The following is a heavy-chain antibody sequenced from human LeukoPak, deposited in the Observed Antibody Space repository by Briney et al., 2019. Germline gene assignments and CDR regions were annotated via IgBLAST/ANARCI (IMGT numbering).Heavy chain of an antibody. V-gene: IGHV4-39*01. D-gene: IGHD3-10*01. CDR3: ARGWPTMVRGVINNWFDP. J-gene: IGHJ5*02. Sequence: ESSETLSLTCTVSGGSISSSSYYWGWIRQPPGKGLEWIGSIYYSGITYYNPSLKSRVTISVDTSKNQFSLKLSSVTAADTAVYYCARGWPTMVRGVINNWFDPWGQGTLVTVSS. CDR1: GGSISSSSYY. CDR2: IYYSGIT.